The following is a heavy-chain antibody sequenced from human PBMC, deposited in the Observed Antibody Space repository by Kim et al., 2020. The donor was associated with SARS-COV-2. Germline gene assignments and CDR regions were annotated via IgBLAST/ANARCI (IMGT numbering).Heavy chain of an antibody. Sequence: GESLKISCKGSGYSFTSYWIGWVRQMPGKGLEWMGIIYPGDSDTRYSPSFQGQVTISADKSISTAYLQWSSLKASDTAMYYCASLYCGGDCYSEYFQHWGQGTLVTVSS. D-gene: IGHD2-21*02. V-gene: IGHV5-51*01. CDR2: IYPGDSDT. CDR1: GYSFTSYW. CDR3: ASLYCGGDCYSEYFQH. J-gene: IGHJ1*01.